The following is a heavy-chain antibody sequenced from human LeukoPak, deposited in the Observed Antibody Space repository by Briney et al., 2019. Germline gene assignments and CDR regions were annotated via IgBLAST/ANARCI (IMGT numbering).Heavy chain of an antibody. V-gene: IGHV3-33*06. CDR1: GFTFSSYG. J-gene: IGHJ6*02. D-gene: IGHD3-10*01. Sequence: GSLRLSCAASGFTFSSYGMHWVRQAPGKGLEWVAVIWYDGSNKYYADSVKGRFAISRDNSKNTLYLQMNSLRAEDTAVYYCAKACITMVRGVLFCMDVWGQGTTVTVSS. CDR2: IWYDGSNK. CDR3: AKACITMVRGVLFCMDV.